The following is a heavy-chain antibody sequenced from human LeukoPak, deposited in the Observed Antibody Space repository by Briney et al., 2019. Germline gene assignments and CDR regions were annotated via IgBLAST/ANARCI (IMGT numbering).Heavy chain of an antibody. J-gene: IGHJ3*01. CDR1: GFTFSNYG. V-gene: IGHV3-33*01. Sequence: PGGSLRLSCAASGFTFSNYGMHWVRQAPGKGLEWVADIWYDGSNEYYADSVKGRFTISRDNSKNMLYLQMTSLRAEDTAVYYCAAAFGVWGQGTMVTVS. CDR2: IWYDGSNE. CDR3: AAAFGV.